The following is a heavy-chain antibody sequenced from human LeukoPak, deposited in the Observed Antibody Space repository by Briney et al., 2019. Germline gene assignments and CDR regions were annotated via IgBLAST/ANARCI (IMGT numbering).Heavy chain of an antibody. CDR2: INHSGST. V-gene: IGHV4-34*01. CDR3: ARHGYCSSTSCLGTNWFDP. CDR1: GGSFSGYY. Sequence: SETLSLTCAVYGGSFSGYYWSWIRQPPGKGLEWSGEINHSGSTNYNPSLKSRVTISVDTSQNQFSLNLSSVTAADTAVYYCARHGYCSSTSCLGTNWFDPWGQGTLVTVSS. J-gene: IGHJ5*02. D-gene: IGHD2-2*01.